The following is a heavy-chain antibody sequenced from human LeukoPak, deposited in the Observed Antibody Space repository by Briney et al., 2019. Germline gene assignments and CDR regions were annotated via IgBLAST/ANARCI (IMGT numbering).Heavy chain of an antibody. J-gene: IGHJ4*02. D-gene: IGHD5-12*01. CDR3: AKDSSGGYGTDFDY. Sequence: GGSLRLSCAASGFTFDDYAMHWVRQAPGKGLEWVSGISWNSGSIGYADSVKGRFTISRDNAKNSLYLQMNSLRAEDTALYYCAKDSSGGYGTDFDYWGQRTLVTVSS. V-gene: IGHV3-9*01. CDR2: ISWNSGSI. CDR1: GFTFDDYA.